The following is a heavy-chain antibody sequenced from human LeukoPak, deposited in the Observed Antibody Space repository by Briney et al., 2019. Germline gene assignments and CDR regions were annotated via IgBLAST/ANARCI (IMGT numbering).Heavy chain of an antibody. D-gene: IGHD6-13*01. CDR2: IYYTGST. Sequence: SETLSLTCNVSNFSISSSSYYWGWIRQPPGKGLEWIGRIYYTGSTYFNPSLKSRVTMSVDTSKNKFSLRLSSVTAADTAVYYCVRDRWRSNWFLDYWGQGTLVSVSS. J-gene: IGHJ4*02. V-gene: IGHV4-39*07. CDR1: NFSISSSSYY. CDR3: VRDRWRSNWFLDY.